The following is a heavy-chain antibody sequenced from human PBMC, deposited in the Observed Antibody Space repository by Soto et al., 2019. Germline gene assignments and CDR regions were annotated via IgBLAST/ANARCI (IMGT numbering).Heavy chain of an antibody. CDR2: ISSSSSYI. J-gene: IGHJ4*02. D-gene: IGHD6-13*01. V-gene: IGHV3-21*01. CDR3: ARELLYSSSWYYFDY. Sequence: PGGSLRLSCAASGFTFSSYSMNWVRQAPGKGLEWVSSISSSSSYIYYADSVKGRFTISRDNAKNSLYLQMNSLRAEDTAVYYCARELLYSSSWYYFDYWGQGTLVTVSS. CDR1: GFTFSSYS.